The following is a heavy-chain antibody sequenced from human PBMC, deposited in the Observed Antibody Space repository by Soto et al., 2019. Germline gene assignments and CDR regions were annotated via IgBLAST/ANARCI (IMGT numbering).Heavy chain of an antibody. J-gene: IGHJ2*01. D-gene: IGHD6-6*01. CDR3: ARAARIGWYFDL. V-gene: IGHV1-69*02. CDR2: IIPILGIA. CDR1: GGTFSSYT. Sequence: SVKVSCKASGGTFSSYTISWVRQAPGQGLEWMGRIIPILGIANYAQKFQGRVTITADKSTSTAYMELSSLRSEDTAVYYCARAARIGWYFDLWGRGTLVTVSS.